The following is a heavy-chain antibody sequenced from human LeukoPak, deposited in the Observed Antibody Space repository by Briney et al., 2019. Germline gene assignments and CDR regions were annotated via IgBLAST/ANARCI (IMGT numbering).Heavy chain of an antibody. D-gene: IGHD5-24*01. Sequence: PGGSLMHACEASGFIFDDYWMFWVRQAPGKGPEWVATIKQDGSEKLYGKSVKGRFTISRDNARKSLYLHMDSLRVEDTALYYCARVRDGPQWTVLNLWGKRTTVTVSS. CDR2: IKQDGSEK. J-gene: IGHJ6*04. CDR1: GFIFDDYW. CDR3: ARVRDGPQWTVLNL. V-gene: IGHV3-7*01.